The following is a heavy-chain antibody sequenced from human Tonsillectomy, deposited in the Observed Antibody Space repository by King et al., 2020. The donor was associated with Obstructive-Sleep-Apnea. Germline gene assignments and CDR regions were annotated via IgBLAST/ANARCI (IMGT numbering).Heavy chain of an antibody. J-gene: IGHJ4*02. CDR2: ISYSGSP. CDR3: ARDRVGRDGYNRFDY. D-gene: IGHD5-24*01. V-gene: IGHV4-59*01. CDR1: VGSINSYY. Sequence: VQLQESGPGLVKPSETLSLTCTVSVGSINSYYWSWIRQTPGKGLEWIGYISYSGSPNYNPSLKSRVTISVETSKNKFSLKLSSVTAADTAVYYCARDRVGRDGYNRFDYWGQGTLVTVSS.